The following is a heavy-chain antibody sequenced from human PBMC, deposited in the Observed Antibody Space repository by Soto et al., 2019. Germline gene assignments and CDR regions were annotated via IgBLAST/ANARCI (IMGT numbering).Heavy chain of an antibody. Sequence: QVQLVQSGAEVKKPGSSVKVSCKASGGTLSNYAISWVRQAPGQGLEWMGVIIPIFASANYAQRFQGRLMITEDEYTSTAYLELSSLRSEDTAVYYCAKDPVVGHSYYGMDVWGQGTTVTVSS. J-gene: IGHJ6*02. CDR1: GGTLSNYA. D-gene: IGHD3-22*01. CDR3: AKDPVVGHSYYGMDV. V-gene: IGHV1-69*01. CDR2: IIPIFASA.